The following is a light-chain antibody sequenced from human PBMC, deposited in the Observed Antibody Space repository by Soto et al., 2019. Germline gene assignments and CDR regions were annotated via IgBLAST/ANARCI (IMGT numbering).Light chain of an antibody. J-gene: IGKJ1*01. Sequence: EIVLTQSPATLSLSPGERATLSCRASQSVDNYLVWYQQKPGQAPTLLIYDASNRATGIPARFSGSGSGTEFTLTISSLEPEDFAVYDCQQRIDWPPAWAFGQGTKVEIK. V-gene: IGKV3-11*01. CDR1: QSVDNY. CDR2: DAS. CDR3: QQRIDWPPAWA.